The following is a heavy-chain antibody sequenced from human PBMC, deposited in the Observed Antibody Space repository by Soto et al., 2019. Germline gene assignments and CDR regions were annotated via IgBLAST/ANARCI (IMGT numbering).Heavy chain of an antibody. CDR3: AADPYSSSNGYYYYGMDV. CDR1: GFTFTSSA. Sequence: QMQLVQSGPEVKKPGTSVKVSCKASGFTFTSSAVQWVRQARGQRLEWIGWIVVGSGNTNYAQKFQERVTITRDTFTSTAYMELSSLRSEDTAVYYCAADPYSSSNGYYYYGMDVWGQGTTVTVSS. J-gene: IGHJ6*02. CDR2: IVVGSGNT. D-gene: IGHD6-13*01. V-gene: IGHV1-58*01.